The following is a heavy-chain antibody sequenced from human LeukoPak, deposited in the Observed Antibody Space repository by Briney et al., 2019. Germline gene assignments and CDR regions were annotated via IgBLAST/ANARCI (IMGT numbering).Heavy chain of an antibody. V-gene: IGHV3-21*04. CDR1: GFTFSSYS. Sequence: GGSLRLSCAASGFTFSSYSMNWVRQAPGKGLEWVSSITISSSYIYYADSVKGRFTISRDNAKNSLYLQMNSLRAEDTAVYYCARGRLKKYDFWSGYHDYWGQGTLVTVSP. J-gene: IGHJ4*02. D-gene: IGHD3-3*01. CDR3: ARGRLKKYDFWSGYHDY. CDR2: ITISSSYI.